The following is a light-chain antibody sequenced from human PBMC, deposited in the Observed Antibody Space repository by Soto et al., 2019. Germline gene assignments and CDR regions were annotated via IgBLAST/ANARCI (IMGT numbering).Light chain of an antibody. V-gene: IGLV2-23*01. J-gene: IGLJ2*01. CDR2: EGS. CDR3: CSYAGSSTVV. Sequence: QSVLTQPASVSGSPGQSITISCTGTSSDVGSYNLVSWYQQHPGKAPKLMIYEGSKRPSGVSNRFSGSKSGNTASLTISGLQAEEEVAYYCCSYAGSSTVVFGGGTKLTV. CDR1: SSDVGSYNL.